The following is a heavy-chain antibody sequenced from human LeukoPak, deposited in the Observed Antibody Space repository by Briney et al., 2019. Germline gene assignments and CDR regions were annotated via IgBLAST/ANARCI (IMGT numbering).Heavy chain of an antibody. J-gene: IGHJ4*02. CDR3: ARLGAMVDY. CDR2: IYYSGST. D-gene: IGHD1-26*01. Sequence: PSETLSLTCTVSGGSISSYYWSWIRQPPGKGLEWIGYIYYSGSTNYNPSLKSRVTISVDTSKNQLSLKLSSVTAADTAVYYCARLGAMVDYWGQGTLVTVSS. V-gene: IGHV4-59*08. CDR1: GGSISSYY.